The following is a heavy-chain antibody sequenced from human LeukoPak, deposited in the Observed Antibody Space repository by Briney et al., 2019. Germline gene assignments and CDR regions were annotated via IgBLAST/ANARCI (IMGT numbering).Heavy chain of an antibody. CDR1: GVSITTYY. CDR3: ARESGDFWSGYSLDY. D-gene: IGHD3-3*01. Sequence: KASETLSLTCTVSGVSITTYYWSWIRQPPGKGLEWIGYIYHSGSTNYNPSLKSRVTISVDTSKNQFSLKLSSVTAADTAVYYCARESGDFWSGYSLDYWGQGTRVTVSS. CDR2: IYHSGST. J-gene: IGHJ4*02. V-gene: IGHV4-59*01.